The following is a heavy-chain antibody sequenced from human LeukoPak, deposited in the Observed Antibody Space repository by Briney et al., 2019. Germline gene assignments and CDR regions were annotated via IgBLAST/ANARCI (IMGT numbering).Heavy chain of an antibody. CDR3: ARDFIPETGTMGAFDI. CDR1: GGSFSGYY. CDR2: INHSGST. J-gene: IGHJ3*02. D-gene: IGHD1-1*01. Sequence: SETLSLTCAVYGGSFSGYYWSWIRQPPGKGLEWIGEINHSGSTNYNPSLKSRVTISVDTSKNQFSLKLSSVTAADTAVYYCARDFIPETGTMGAFDIWGQGTMVTVSS. V-gene: IGHV4-34*01.